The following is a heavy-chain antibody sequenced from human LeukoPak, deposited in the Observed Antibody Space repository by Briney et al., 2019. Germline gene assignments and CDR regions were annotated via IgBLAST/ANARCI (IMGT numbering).Heavy chain of an antibody. J-gene: IGHJ5*02. D-gene: IGHD3-10*01. CDR3: AGEGGYYYGSGSPSDP. CDR2: IIPIFGTA. Sequence: SVKVSCKASGGTFSSYAISWVRQAPGQGLEWMGGIIPIFGTANYAQKFQGRVTITADKSTSTAYMELSSLRSEDTAVYYCAGEGGYYYGSGSPSDPWGRGTLVTVSS. V-gene: IGHV1-69*06. CDR1: GGTFSSYA.